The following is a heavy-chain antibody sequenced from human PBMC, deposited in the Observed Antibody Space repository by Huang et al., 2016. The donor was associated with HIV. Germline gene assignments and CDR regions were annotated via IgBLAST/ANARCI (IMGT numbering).Heavy chain of an antibody. CDR3: ARGGVDFGDWYSWLDP. V-gene: IGHV4-34*02. Sequence: QVQLQQWGAGLLKPSETLSLTCAVYGGSLSGSYWSWIRQPPGKGLEWIGEINYAGNTNYRPSLKRRVSRSVDTSKKQFSLKLTSVTATDTAVYFCARGGVDFGDWYSWLDPWGQGTLVIVSS. D-gene: IGHD4-17*01. J-gene: IGHJ5*02. CDR2: INYAGNT. CDR1: GGSLSGSY.